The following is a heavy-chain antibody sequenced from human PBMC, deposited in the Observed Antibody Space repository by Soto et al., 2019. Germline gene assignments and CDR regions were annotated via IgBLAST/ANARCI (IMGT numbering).Heavy chain of an antibody. D-gene: IGHD2-15*01. J-gene: IGHJ4*02. Sequence: SETLSLTCTVSGGSVREYFWTWIRQPPGKGLEWIGYIYYRGRTNYNPSLKSRVSISVDTSKNHFSLQLGYVTAADTAVDYCGLVPGDHFCYSGAFDYFGQRTLVAVSS. CDR2: IYYRGRT. CDR3: GLVPGDHFCYSGAFDY. CDR1: GGSVREYF. V-gene: IGHV4-59*02.